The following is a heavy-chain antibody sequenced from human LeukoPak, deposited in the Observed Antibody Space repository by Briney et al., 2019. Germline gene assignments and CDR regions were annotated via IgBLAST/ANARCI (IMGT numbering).Heavy chain of an antibody. CDR3: TIDSNSGWMGY. D-gene: IGHD6-19*01. CDR1: GLTFSNAW. J-gene: IGHJ4*02. V-gene: IGHV3-15*01. CDR2: IRTKSEGTI. Sequence: GGSLRLSCAASGLTFSNAWMSWVRQAPGKGPEWVGRIRTKSEGTIEYAAPVKGRFTISRDDSKDTLYLQMNSLESEDTAVYYCTIDSNSGWMGYWGQGILVTVSS.